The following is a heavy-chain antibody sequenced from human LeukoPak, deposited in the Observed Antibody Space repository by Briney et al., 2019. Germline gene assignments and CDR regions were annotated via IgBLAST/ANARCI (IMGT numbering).Heavy chain of an antibody. CDR3: ARAKFDSSGYYYRGFDI. J-gene: IGHJ3*02. CDR2: INSDGSIT. Sequence: GGALRLSCAASGFTFSSYWVPWVRQAPGRGLVWVSRINSDGSITSYADCEKGRFTISRDNAKKSLYLQMNSLRAEDTAVYYWARAKFDSSGYYYRGFDIWGQETMVTVSS. CDR1: GFTFSSYW. V-gene: IGHV3-74*01. D-gene: IGHD3-22*01.